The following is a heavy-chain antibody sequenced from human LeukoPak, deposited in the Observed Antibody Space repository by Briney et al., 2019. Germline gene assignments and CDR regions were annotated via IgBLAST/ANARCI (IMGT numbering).Heavy chain of an antibody. D-gene: IGHD3-22*01. CDR2: ISSSSSYI. CDR1: GFTFSDYY. CDR3: GRYLDSSKKKVFDY. Sequence: PGGSLRLSCVASGFTFSDYYMGWIRQAPGKGLEWVSSISSSSSYIYYADSVKGRFTISRDNAKNSLYLQMNSLRAEDTAVYYCGRYLDSSKKKVFDYWGQGTLVTVS. V-gene: IGHV3-11*06. J-gene: IGHJ4*02.